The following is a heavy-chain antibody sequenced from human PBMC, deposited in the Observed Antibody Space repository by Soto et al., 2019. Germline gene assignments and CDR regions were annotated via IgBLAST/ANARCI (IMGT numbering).Heavy chain of an antibody. CDR3: ARKTISSGWSNWFDP. CDR2: ISAYNGNT. Sequence: GASVKVSCKASGYTFTSYGISWVRQAPGQGLEWMGWISAYNGNTNYAQKLQGRVTMTTDTSTSTAYMELRSLRSDDTAVYYCARKTISSGWSNWFDPWGQGTLVTVSS. CDR1: GYTFTSYG. J-gene: IGHJ5*02. D-gene: IGHD6-19*01. V-gene: IGHV1-18*04.